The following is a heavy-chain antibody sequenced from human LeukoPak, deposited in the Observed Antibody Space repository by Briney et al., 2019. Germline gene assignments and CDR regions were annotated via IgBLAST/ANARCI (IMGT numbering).Heavy chain of an antibody. CDR1: GYTFTGYY. V-gene: IGHV1-2*02. Sequence: ASVKVYCKASGYTFTGYYMHWVRQAPGQGPEWMGWINPNSGGTNYAQKFQGRVTMTRDTSISTAYMELSRLRSDDTAVYYCAREVEMATMYFDYWGQGTLVTVSS. CDR2: INPNSGGT. J-gene: IGHJ4*02. CDR3: AREVEMATMYFDY. D-gene: IGHD5-24*01.